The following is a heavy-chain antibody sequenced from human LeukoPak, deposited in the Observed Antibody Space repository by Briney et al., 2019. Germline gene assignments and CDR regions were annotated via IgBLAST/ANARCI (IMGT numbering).Heavy chain of an antibody. J-gene: IGHJ6*02. D-gene: IGHD5-18*01. V-gene: IGHV3-74*01. CDR1: GFTFSSYW. Sequence: TGGSLRLSCAASGFTFSSYWMHWVRHAPGKGLVWVSRINSDGSSTSYADSVKGRFTISRDNAKNTLYLQMNSLRAEDTAVYYCAREDAAIDYYYYYGMDVWGQGTTVTVSS. CDR3: AREDAAIDYYYYYGMDV. CDR2: INSDGSST.